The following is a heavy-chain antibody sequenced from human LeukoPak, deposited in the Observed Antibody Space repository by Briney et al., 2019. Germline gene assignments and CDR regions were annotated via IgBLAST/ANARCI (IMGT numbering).Heavy chain of an antibody. Sequence: PSETLSLTCAVYGGSFSGYYWSWIRQPPGKGLEWIGEINHSGSTNYNPSLKSRVTISVDTSKNQFSLKLSSVTAADTAVYYCAIESTLHYYDSSGYYYWGQGTLVTVSS. CDR1: GGSFSGYY. CDR3: AIESTLHYYDSSGYYY. CDR2: INHSGST. J-gene: IGHJ4*02. V-gene: IGHV4-34*01. D-gene: IGHD3-22*01.